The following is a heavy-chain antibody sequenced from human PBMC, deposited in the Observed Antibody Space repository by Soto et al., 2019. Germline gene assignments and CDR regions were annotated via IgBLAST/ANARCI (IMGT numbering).Heavy chain of an antibody. J-gene: IGHJ4*02. D-gene: IGHD3-3*01. CDR2: IYWDDDK. V-gene: IGHV2-5*02. CDR1: GFSLITSGVG. CDR3: AHTMAPRIFDY. Sequence: QITLKEAGPTLVKPTQTLTLTCSFSGFSLITSGVGVGWIRQPPGKALEWLALIYWDDDKGYSTSLKSRLTNTMXTSRNQVVLTMTNMDPADTATYYCAHTMAPRIFDYWGQGTLVTVSS.